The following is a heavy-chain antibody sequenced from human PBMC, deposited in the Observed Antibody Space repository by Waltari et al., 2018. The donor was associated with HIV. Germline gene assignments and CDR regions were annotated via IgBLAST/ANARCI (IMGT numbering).Heavy chain of an antibody. CDR2: NNENGDEK. CDR1: GFAFSRYW. V-gene: IGHV3-7*04. J-gene: IGHJ4*02. Sequence: EVQLAESGGGLVQPGGSLNVSCEVSGFAFSRYWVSWVRQAPGKGPEWVAKNNENGDEKYHVDSMKGRFVISRDNTKQSLYLEMKNLRVEDTAVYYCVRGSGSFWGQGTLVTVSS. D-gene: IGHD2-15*01. CDR3: VRGSGSF.